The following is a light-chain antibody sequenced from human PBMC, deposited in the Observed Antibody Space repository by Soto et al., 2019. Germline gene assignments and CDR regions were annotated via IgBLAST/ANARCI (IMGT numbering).Light chain of an antibody. CDR3: QQYCSTPIT. Sequence: DIVMTQSPDSLAVSLGERATINCKSSQSVLYSSNNKNYLSWYKQKPGQPPKLLIYWASTRESGVPDRFSGSGSGTDFTLTISSLQAEDVAVYYCQQYCSTPITFGQGTRLEIK. J-gene: IGKJ5*01. V-gene: IGKV4-1*01. CDR2: WAS. CDR1: QSVLYSSNNKNY.